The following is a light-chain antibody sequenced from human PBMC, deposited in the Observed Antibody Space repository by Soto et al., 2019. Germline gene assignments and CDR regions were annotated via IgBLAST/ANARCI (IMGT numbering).Light chain of an antibody. J-gene: IGLJ1*01. Sequence: QSALTQPRSVSGSPGQSVTISCTGTSSDVGAHNYVSWYQQEPGRAPKFLIYDVNKRPSGVPDRFSGSKSGNTASLTISGLQAEDEADYYCCSYAGSYSFVFGTGTKLTVL. V-gene: IGLV2-11*01. CDR3: CSYAGSYSFV. CDR2: DVN. CDR1: SSDVGAHNY.